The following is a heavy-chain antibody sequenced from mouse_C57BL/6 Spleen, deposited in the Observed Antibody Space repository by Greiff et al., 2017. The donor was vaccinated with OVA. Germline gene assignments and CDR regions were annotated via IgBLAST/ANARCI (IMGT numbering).Heavy chain of an antibody. V-gene: IGHV1-63*01. CDR2: IYPGGGYT. D-gene: IGHD2-5*01. CDR1: GYTFTNYW. J-gene: IGHJ3*01. Sequence: QVQLKQSGAELVRPGPSVKMSCQASGYTFTNYWIGWAKQRPGHGLEWIGDIYPGGGYTNYNEKFKGKATLTADKSSSTAYIQFSSLTSEDSAIYYCASNYYSNSWCSYWGQGTLVTVSA. CDR3: ASNYYSNSWCSY.